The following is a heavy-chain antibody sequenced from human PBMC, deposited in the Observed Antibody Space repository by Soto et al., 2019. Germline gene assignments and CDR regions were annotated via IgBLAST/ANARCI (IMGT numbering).Heavy chain of an antibody. CDR1: GYTFTSYG. D-gene: IGHD2-21*02. CDR2: ISAYNDNT. Sequence: ASVKVSCKASGYTFTSYGISWVRQAPGQGLEWMGWISAYNDNTNYAQKLQGRVTMTTDTSTSTAYMELRSLRSDDTAVYCCASGGNSPGDSYYGMDVWGQGTPVTVSS. J-gene: IGHJ6*02. V-gene: IGHV1-18*04. CDR3: ASGGNSPGDSYYGMDV.